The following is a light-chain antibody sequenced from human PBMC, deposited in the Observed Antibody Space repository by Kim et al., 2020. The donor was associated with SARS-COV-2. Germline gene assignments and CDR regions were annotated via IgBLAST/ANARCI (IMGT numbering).Light chain of an antibody. J-gene: IGLJ1*01. CDR3: SSYRRSTTLV. Sequence: GQSITISCTGTSSVVGGYNYVSWYQQHPGKVPKLVIYDVYNRPSGLSNRFSGSKSGNTASLTISGLQAEDEADYYCSSYRRSTTLVFGTGTKVTVL. CDR2: DVY. V-gene: IGLV2-14*03. CDR1: SSVVGGYNY.